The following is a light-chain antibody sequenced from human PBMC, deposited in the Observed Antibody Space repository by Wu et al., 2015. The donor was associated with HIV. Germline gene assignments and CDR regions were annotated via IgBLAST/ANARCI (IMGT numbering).Light chain of an antibody. CDR2: ATS. CDR1: QGISKS. Sequence: DIQMTQSPSSLSASVGDRVTITCRASQGISKSLAWYQQKPGKAPKLLLYATSRLESGVPSRFSGSGSVTDYTLTIRSLQPEDFVTYYCQQYYSTPLTFGGGTKVEIK. V-gene: IGKV1-NL1*01. J-gene: IGKJ4*01. CDR3: QQYYSTPLT.